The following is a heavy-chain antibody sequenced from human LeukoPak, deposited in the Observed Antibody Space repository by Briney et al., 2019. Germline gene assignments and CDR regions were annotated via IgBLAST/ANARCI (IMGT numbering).Heavy chain of an antibody. V-gene: IGHV1-18*01. J-gene: IGHJ1*01. CDR1: GYTFTSYG. CDR3: ARATNYDSSGYYYHLMYFQH. Sequence: GASVKVSCKASGYTFTSYGISWVRQAPGQGLEWMGWISAYNGNTNYAQELQGRVTMTTDTSTSTAYMELRSLRSDDTAVYYCARATNYDSSGYYYHLMYFQHWGQGTLVTVSS. CDR2: ISAYNGNT. D-gene: IGHD3-22*01.